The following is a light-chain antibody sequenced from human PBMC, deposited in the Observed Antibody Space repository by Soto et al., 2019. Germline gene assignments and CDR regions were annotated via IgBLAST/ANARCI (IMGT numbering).Light chain of an antibody. V-gene: IGKV1-5*03. CDR2: KAS. CDR3: QQYHSYSYT. CDR1: QSTSTW. J-gene: IGKJ2*01. Sequence: DIQMTQSPSTLSASVGDTVNITCRASQSTSTWLAWYQQKPGKAPKILIYKASTLETGVPSRFSGSGSGTEFTLTISSLQPDDFATYYCQQYHSYSYTFGQGTKVDIK.